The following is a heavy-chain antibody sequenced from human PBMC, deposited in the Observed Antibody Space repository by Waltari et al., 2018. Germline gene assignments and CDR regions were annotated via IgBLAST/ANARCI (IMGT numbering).Heavy chain of an antibody. J-gene: IGHJ3*02. D-gene: IGHD1-26*01. CDR1: GGSFSGYY. V-gene: IGHV4-34*01. Sequence: QVQLQQWGAGLLKPSETLSLTCAVYGGSFSGYYWSWIRKPPGKGLEWIGEINHSGSTNYTPPPKGRVTISVDTSKNQFSLKLSSVTAADTAVYYCARGRRVGAARAFDIWGQGTMVTVSS. CDR2: INHSGST. CDR3: ARGRRVGAARAFDI.